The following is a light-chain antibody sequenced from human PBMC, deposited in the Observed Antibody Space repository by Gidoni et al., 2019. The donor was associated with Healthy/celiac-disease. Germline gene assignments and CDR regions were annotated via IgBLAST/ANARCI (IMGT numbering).Light chain of an antibody. V-gene: IGKV2-28*01. CDR3: MQALQTPPWT. CDR1: QSLLHSNGYNY. Sequence: DIVMTQSPLSLPVTPGEPASISCRSSQSLLHSNGYNYLDWYLQKPGQSPQLLIYLGSNRASGVPDRFSGSGSGTDVTLKISRVEAEDVGVYYCMQALQTPPWTFXQXTKVXIK. J-gene: IGKJ1*01. CDR2: LGS.